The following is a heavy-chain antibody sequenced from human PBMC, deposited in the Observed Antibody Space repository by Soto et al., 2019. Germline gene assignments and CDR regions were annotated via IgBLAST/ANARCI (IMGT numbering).Heavy chain of an antibody. J-gene: IGHJ4*02. CDR3: ARDRATMIVVVITRFDY. D-gene: IGHD3-22*01. V-gene: IGHV3-30-3*01. CDR2: ISYDGSNK. Sequence: PGGSLGLSCAASGFTFSSYAMHWVRQAPGKGLEWVAVISYDGSNKYYADSVKGRFTISRDNSKNTLYLQMNSLRAEDTAVYYCARDRATMIVVVITRFDYWGQGTLVTVS. CDR1: GFTFSSYA.